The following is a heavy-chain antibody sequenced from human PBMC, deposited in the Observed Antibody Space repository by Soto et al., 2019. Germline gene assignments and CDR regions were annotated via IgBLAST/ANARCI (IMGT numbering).Heavy chain of an antibody. Sequence: EVQLVQSGAEVKKPGESLKISCKGSGYSFTSYWIGWVRQMPGKGLEWMGIIYPGDSDTRYSPSFQGQVTISADKSISTAYLQWSSLKASDTAMYYCARLPARGVPAARRWGWFDPWGQGTLVTVSS. D-gene: IGHD2-2*01. V-gene: IGHV5-51*03. CDR2: IYPGDSDT. CDR3: ARLPARGVPAARRWGWFDP. CDR1: GYSFTSYW. J-gene: IGHJ5*02.